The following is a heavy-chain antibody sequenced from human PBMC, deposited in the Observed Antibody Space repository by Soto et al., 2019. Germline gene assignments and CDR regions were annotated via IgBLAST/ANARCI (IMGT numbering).Heavy chain of an antibody. CDR1: GGTFSSYT. CDR2: IIPIRGIA. V-gene: IGHV1-69*08. Sequence: QVQLVQSGAEVKKPGSSVKVSCKASGGTFSSYTISWVRQAPGQGLEWMGRIIPIRGIANYAQKFQGRVTIPAKKSTRTAYMEQSSLRSEDTAVYYCPREDGHYVGDAFDLWCQGTMITVSS. J-gene: IGHJ3*01. D-gene: IGHD4-17*01. CDR3: PREDGHYVGDAFDL.